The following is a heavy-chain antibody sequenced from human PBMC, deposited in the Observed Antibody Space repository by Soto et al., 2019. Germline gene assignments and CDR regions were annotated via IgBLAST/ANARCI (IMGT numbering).Heavy chain of an antibody. D-gene: IGHD5-12*01. V-gene: IGHV1-69*06. CDR2: IIPIFETT. CDR3: SREGSGYFGSGMDV. Sequence: QVQLVQSGAEVKKPGSSVKVSCKASGGTFSGYGITWVRQAPGQGLEWMGGIIPIFETTNYAQNFQGRVTITADKSTSTAYMKMSSLRSEDTAVYYCSREGSGYFGSGMDVWGQGNTVTVSS. J-gene: IGHJ6*02. CDR1: GGTFSGYG.